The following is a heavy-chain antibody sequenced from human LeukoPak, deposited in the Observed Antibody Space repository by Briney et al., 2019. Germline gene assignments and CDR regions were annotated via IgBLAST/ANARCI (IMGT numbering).Heavy chain of an antibody. V-gene: IGHV3-64D*06. CDR1: GFTFSSLT. CDR2: ISSNGGNT. D-gene: IGHD6-19*01. J-gene: IGHJ4*02. CDR3: VNQISGWVY. Sequence: QPGGTLRHSCSASGFTFSSLTMHWVRQAPGKGLEYVSAISSNGGNTYYADSVKGRFTISRDNCKNTLYLQMSSLRAEDTAVYYCVNQISGWVYWGQGTLVTVSS.